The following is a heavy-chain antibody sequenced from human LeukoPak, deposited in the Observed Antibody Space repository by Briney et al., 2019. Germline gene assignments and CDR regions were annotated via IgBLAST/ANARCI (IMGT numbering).Heavy chain of an antibody. CDR1: GYTLTELS. CDR3: ATGAIFGVDPLPLGAFDI. Sequence: ASVKVSCKVSGYTLTELSMHWVRQAPGKGLEWMGGFDPEDGETIYAQKFQGRVTMTEDTSTDTAYMELSSLRSEDTAVCYCATGAIFGVDPLPLGAFDIWGQGTMVTVSS. D-gene: IGHD3-3*01. CDR2: FDPEDGET. J-gene: IGHJ3*02. V-gene: IGHV1-24*01.